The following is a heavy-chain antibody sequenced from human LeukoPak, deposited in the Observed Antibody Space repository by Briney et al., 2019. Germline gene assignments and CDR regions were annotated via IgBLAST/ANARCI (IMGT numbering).Heavy chain of an antibody. CDR2: IKSKTDGGTT. Sequence: GGSLRLSCAASEFTFSNAWMSWVRQAPGKGLEWVGRIKSKTDGGTTGYAAPVKGRFTISRDDSKNTLYLQMNSLKTEDTAVYYCTRRHDYGDYLNWFDPWGQGTLVTVSS. CDR1: EFTFSNAW. D-gene: IGHD4-17*01. CDR3: TRRHDYGDYLNWFDP. V-gene: IGHV3-15*01. J-gene: IGHJ5*02.